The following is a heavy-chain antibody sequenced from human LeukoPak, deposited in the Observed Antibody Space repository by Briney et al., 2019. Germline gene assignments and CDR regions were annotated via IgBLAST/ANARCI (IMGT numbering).Heavy chain of an antibody. D-gene: IGHD3-16*01. CDR2: FDPEDSET. V-gene: IGHV1-24*01. CDR1: GYTLTELS. J-gene: IGHJ4*02. CDR3: ATDVLGIATALSDY. Sequence: ASVKVSCKVSGYTLTELSMHWVRQAPGKGLEWMGGFDPEDSETIYAQKFQGRVTMTEDTSTDTAYMELSSLRSEDTAVYYCATDVLGIATALSDYWGQGTLVTVSS.